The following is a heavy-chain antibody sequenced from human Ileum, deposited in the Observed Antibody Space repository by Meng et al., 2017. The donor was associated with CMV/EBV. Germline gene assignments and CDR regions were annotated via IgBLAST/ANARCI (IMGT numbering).Heavy chain of an antibody. V-gene: IGHV1-18*01. Sequence: ASVKVSCKASGYSFTTYGITWVRQAPGKGLEWMGWIDPYHGNASYSQKFQGRLALTTDTSTLTAYLELRSLGSDDSALYCCARASTTGRVFGVVPPDKSYFDYWAQGALAT. D-gene: IGHD3-3*01. CDR3: ARASTTGRVFGVVPPDKSYFDY. CDR1: GYSFTTYG. J-gene: IGHJ4*02. CDR2: IDPYHGNA.